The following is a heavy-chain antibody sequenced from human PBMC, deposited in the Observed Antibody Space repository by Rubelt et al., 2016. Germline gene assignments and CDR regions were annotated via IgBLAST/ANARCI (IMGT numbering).Heavy chain of an antibody. J-gene: IGHJ4*02. D-gene: IGHD3-10*01. CDR1: GFTFSSYG. CDR2: IKSKTDGGTT. V-gene: IGHV3-15*01. CDR3: TTDRLSYYYGSGSYYNHVDY. Sequence: GGVVQPGRSLRLSCAASGFTFSSYGMHWVRQAPGKGLEWVGRIKSKTDGGTTDYAAPVKGRFTISRDDSKNTLYLQMNSLKTEDTAVYYCTTDRLSYYYGSGSYYNHVDYWGQGTLVTVSS.